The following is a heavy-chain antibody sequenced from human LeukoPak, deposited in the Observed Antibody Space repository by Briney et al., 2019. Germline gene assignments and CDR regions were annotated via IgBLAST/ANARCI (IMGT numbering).Heavy chain of an antibody. J-gene: IGHJ4*02. CDR3: ARGGDSSDWYWYFDY. CDR2: ISGTGGTT. CDR1: GFTFSNYG. D-gene: IGHD6-19*01. V-gene: IGHV3-23*01. Sequence: GGSLRLSCAASGFTFSNYGMNWVRQAPGKGLEWVSRISGTGGTTFYADSVKGRFTISRDNSKNTLYLQMNSLRAEDTAVYCCARGGDSSDWYWYFDYWGQGTLVTVSS.